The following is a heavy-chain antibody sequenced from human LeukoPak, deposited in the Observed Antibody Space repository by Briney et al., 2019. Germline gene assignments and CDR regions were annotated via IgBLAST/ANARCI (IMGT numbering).Heavy chain of an antibody. CDR2: LNSDGTST. J-gene: IGHJ4*02. CDR1: GFTFSSYW. CDR3: ARKGSGNYYVDY. Sequence: GGSLRLSCAASGFTFSSYWMHWVRQAPGKGLVWVSLLNSDGTSTFYADSVRGRFTISRDNAKNTLYLQMNSLRAEDTAVYYCARKGSGNYYVDYWGQETLVTVSS. V-gene: IGHV3-74*01. D-gene: IGHD1-26*01.